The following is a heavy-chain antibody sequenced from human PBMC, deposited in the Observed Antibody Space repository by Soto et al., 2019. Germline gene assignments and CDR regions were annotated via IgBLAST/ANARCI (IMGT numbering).Heavy chain of an antibody. Sequence: SETLSLTCAVSGYSISTGDYWGWIRQAPGKGLEWIGSVYHTGNTYYNPSLKSRVTISVDTSKNQLFLKLTSVTAADTAMYYCAKDGADGYNVNWFDPWGQGTLVTVSS. CDR1: GYSISTGDY. CDR2: VYHTGNT. CDR3: AKDGADGYNVNWFDP. V-gene: IGHV4-38-2*02. J-gene: IGHJ5*02. D-gene: IGHD5-12*01.